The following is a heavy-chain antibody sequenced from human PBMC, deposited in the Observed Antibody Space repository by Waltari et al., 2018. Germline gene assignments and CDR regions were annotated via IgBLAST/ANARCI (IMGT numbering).Heavy chain of an antibody. V-gene: IGHV1-24*01. CDR2: FDPEDGET. D-gene: IGHD2-2*01. J-gene: IGHJ1*01. Sequence: QVQLVQSGAEVKKPGASVKVSCKVSGYTLTELSMHWVRQAPGKGLEWMGGFDPEDGETIYAQKFQGRVTMTDDTSTDTAYMELSSLRSEDTAVYYCATGTQVVPASYIHPFQHWGQGTLVTVSS. CDR3: ATGTQVVPASYIHPFQH. CDR1: GYTLTELS.